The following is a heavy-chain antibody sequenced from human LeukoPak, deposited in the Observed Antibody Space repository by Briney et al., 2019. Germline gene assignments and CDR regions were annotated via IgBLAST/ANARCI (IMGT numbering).Heavy chain of an antibody. D-gene: IGHD2-15*01. Sequence: ASVKVSCKASGYTFTRYGLSWVRQAPGQRLEWMGWISSYSGETNYAQKLQDRVTMTTDTSTSTAYMELRGLRSDDTAVYYCATLAVFHTQGIDSWGQGTLITVSS. CDR3: ATLAVFHTQGIDS. J-gene: IGHJ4*02. CDR1: GYTFTRYG. V-gene: IGHV1-18*04. CDR2: ISSYSGET.